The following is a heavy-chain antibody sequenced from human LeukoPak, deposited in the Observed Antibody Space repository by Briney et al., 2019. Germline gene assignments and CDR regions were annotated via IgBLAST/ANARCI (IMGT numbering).Heavy chain of an antibody. J-gene: IGHJ3*01. CDR2: TSYRSRWYN. V-gene: IGHV6-1*01. CDR1: GDSVSSNSAA. D-gene: IGHD7-27*01. Sequence: SQTLSLTCAISGDSVSSNSAAWNWIRQSPSGGLEWLGRTSYRSRWYNDFALSVKSRITINPDTTKNQFSLRLNSVTPEDTAVYYCARDPAGDLAFDLWGQGTMVTVSS. CDR3: ARDPAGDLAFDL.